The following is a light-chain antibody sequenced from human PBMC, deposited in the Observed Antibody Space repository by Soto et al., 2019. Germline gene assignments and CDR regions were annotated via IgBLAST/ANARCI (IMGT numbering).Light chain of an antibody. CDR3: QKRSNWPVT. CDR1: QSIGNY. CDR2: DAS. J-gene: IGKJ5*01. Sequence: EIVLTQSPATLSLSPGERATLSCRASQSIGNYLGWYQQKPGQAPRLLIYDASSRATGIPARFSGSGSGTDFTLTISSLEPEDFAIYYCQKRSNWPVTFGLGTRLEIK. V-gene: IGKV3-11*01.